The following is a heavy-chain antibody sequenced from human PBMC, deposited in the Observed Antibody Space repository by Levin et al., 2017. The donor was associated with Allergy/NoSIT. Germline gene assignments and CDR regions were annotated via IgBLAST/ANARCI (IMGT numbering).Heavy chain of an antibody. CDR2: INLDGIST. V-gene: IGHV3-74*01. D-gene: IGHD1-26*01. J-gene: IGHJ4*02. Sequence: ETLSLTCAASGFTFSSHWMHWVRQAPGRGLAWVSDINLDGISTTYADSVKGRFTISRDNARNRLYLQMNSLRAEDTAVYYCASGKVEHSGMIDYWGQGTLVTVST. CDR1: GFTFSSHW. CDR3: ASGKVEHSGMIDY.